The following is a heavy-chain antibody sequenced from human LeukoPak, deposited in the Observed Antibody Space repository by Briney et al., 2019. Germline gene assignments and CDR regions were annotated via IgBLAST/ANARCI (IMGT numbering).Heavy chain of an antibody. V-gene: IGHV4-4*07. CDR2: VHLDGRT. J-gene: IGHJ4*02. D-gene: IGHD3-3*01. CDR1: GGSISSYY. Sequence: SETLSLTCTVSGGSISSYYWSWIRQPAGKGLEWIGEVHLDGRTNYNPSLTGRLTLSVDLYENHISLKLTSVTAADTAVYYCAREGGFYRPLDYLGQGTLVTVSS. CDR3: AREGGFYRPLDY.